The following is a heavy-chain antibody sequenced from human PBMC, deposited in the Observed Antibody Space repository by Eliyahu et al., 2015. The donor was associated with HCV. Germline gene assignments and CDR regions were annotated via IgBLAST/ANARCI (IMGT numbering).Heavy chain of an antibody. CDR2: MHYTGSA. J-gene: IGHJ3*02. V-gene: IGHV4-31*03. CDR3: AKLGYCSSTTCPLGGGFDI. D-gene: IGHD2-2*01. Sequence: QVQLQESGPGLVEPTQTLSLTCTIFGGSFTSGGYFWSWIRQHPGKDLEWIGYMHYTGSAYYNPSLRSRASISVDTSENQFSLKLSSVTAADTAVYYCAKLGYCSSTTCPLGGGFDIWGLGTMVTVSS. CDR1: GGSFTSGGYF.